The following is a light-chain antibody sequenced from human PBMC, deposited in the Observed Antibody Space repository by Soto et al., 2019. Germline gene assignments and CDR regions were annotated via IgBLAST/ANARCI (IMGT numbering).Light chain of an antibody. V-gene: IGLV2-11*01. J-gene: IGLJ1*01. CDR2: DVN. Sequence: QSALTQPRSVSGSPGQSVTISCTGTSSDVGGYNYVSWYQQHPGKAPKLMIYDVNNRPSGISDRFSGSKSGDTASLTISGLQAEDEADYFCFSKISGFVYGFGTGTKVTVL. CDR1: SSDVGGYNY. CDR3: FSKISGFVYG.